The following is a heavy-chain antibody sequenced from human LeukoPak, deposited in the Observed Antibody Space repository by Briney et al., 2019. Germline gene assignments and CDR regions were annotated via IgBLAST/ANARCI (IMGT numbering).Heavy chain of an antibody. J-gene: IGHJ3*02. V-gene: IGHV4-59*01. CDR3: ARDQGDAFDI. Sequence: SEALSLTCTVSGGSISSYYWSWIRQPPGKGLEWIGYIYYSGSTNYNPSLKSRVTISVDTSKNQFSLKLSSVTAADTAVGYCARDQGDAFDIWGQGTMVTVSS. CDR1: GGSISSYY. CDR2: IYYSGST.